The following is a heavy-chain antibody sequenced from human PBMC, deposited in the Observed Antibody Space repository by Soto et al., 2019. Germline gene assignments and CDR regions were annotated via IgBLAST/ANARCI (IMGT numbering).Heavy chain of an antibody. Sequence: SVKVSGKASGVTFSSYAISWVRQAPGQGLEWMGGIIPIFGTANYAQKFQGRVTITADESTSTAYMELSSLRSEDTAVYYCARGGNYDFWSGYPFDYWGQGTLVTVSS. CDR1: GVTFSSYA. J-gene: IGHJ4*02. V-gene: IGHV1-69*13. CDR3: ARGGNYDFWSGYPFDY. CDR2: IIPIFGTA. D-gene: IGHD3-3*01.